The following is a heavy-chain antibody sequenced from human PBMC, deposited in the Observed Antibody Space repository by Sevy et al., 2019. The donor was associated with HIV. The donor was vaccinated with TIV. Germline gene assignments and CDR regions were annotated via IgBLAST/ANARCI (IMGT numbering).Heavy chain of an antibody. Sequence: GGSLILSRAASGFTFSYSGMHWVRQAPGKGLEWVTFIQFDGSSRYYAESVKGRFTILRDNTKNTLYLQMNSLRRDDTAVYYCAKNTAAVGVGGFDYWGQGALVTVSS. V-gene: IGHV3-30*02. D-gene: IGHD2-8*02. CDR1: GFTFSYSG. CDR3: AKNTAAVGVGGFDY. CDR2: IQFDGSSR. J-gene: IGHJ4*02.